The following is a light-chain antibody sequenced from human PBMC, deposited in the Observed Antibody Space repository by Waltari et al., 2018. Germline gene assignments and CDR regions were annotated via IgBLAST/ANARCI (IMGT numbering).Light chain of an antibody. J-gene: IGKJ1*01. CDR2: KAS. CDR3: QQYNSRSPWT. Sequence: DIQMTQSPSTLSAFVGDRVTITCRASQSVSTWLAWFQQKPGKAPKLVVYKASTLESGVPSRVSGRGSGTEFTLTISSLQPDDFATYYCQQYNSRSPWTFGQGTKVEIK. CDR1: QSVSTW. V-gene: IGKV1-5*03.